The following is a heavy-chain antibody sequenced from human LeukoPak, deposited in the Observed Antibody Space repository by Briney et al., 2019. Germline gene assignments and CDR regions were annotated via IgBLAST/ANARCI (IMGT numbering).Heavy chain of an antibody. CDR1: GSPFSTYA. J-gene: IGHJ4*02. Sequence: PGGSLRLSCAASGSPFSTYAMNWVRLAPGKGLEWVSVITGSGGFTQYADSVKGRFTISRDNSKNTVYLQMNSLRVEDTALYYCVRSLDYWGQGTLVTVSS. CDR2: ITGSGGFT. V-gene: IGHV3-23*01. CDR3: VRSLDY.